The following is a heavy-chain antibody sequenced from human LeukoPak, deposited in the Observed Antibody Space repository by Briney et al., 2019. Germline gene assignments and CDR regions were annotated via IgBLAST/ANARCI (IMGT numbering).Heavy chain of an antibody. CDR1: GGSISSSGYY. D-gene: IGHD3-10*01. Sequence: SETLSLTCTVAGGSISSSGYYWDWVRQPPGKGLDWIVTIHYSGTTFYKSSLESRLTMSVDTSKNQFSLKLSSVTAADTAVYYCVRRVDYYGSGSYFYYDYWGRGTLVTVSS. CDR2: IHYSGTT. CDR3: VRRVDYYGSGSYFYYDY. V-gene: IGHV4-39*01. J-gene: IGHJ4*02.